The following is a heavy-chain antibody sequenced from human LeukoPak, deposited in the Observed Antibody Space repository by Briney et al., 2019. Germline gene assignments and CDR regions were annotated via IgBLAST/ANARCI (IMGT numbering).Heavy chain of an antibody. J-gene: IGHJ4*02. D-gene: IGHD4-11*01. CDR3: ARHILYSNYDGWYFDY. CDR2: IYHSGST. Sequence: SETLSLTCAVSGYSISSGCYWGWIRQPPGKGLEWIGSIYHSGSTYYNPSLKSRVTISVDTSKNQFSLKLSSVTAADTAVYYCARHILYSNYDGWYFDYWGQGTLVTVSS. V-gene: IGHV4-38-2*01. CDR1: GYSISSGCY.